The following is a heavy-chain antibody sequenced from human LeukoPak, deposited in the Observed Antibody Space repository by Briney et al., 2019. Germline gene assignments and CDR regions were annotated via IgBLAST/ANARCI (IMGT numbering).Heavy chain of an antibody. Sequence: NPPETLSLTCTVSGGSISSSSYYWGWIRQPPGKGLEWIGSIYYSGSTYYNPSLKSRVTISVDTSKNQFSLKLSSVTAADTAVYYCARRSYDILTGYYANYFDYWGQGTLVTVSS. CDR3: ARRSYDILTGYYANYFDY. V-gene: IGHV4-39*01. CDR2: IYYSGST. CDR1: GGSISSSSYY. D-gene: IGHD3-9*01. J-gene: IGHJ4*02.